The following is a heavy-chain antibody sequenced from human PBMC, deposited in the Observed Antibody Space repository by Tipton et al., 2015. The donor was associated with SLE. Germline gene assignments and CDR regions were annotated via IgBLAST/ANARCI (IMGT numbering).Heavy chain of an antibody. D-gene: IGHD5-24*01. Sequence: GLVKPSETLSLTCTVSGGSMNDYYWSWIRQPPGKGLEWIGYIYYTGSSNHNPSLKSRLTLSIDTSKNQFSLKLSSVTAADTAVYYCVRLELPATKADYWGPGTLVTVSS. CDR1: GGSMNDYY. J-gene: IGHJ4*02. V-gene: IGHV4-59*08. CDR3: VRLELPATKADY. CDR2: IYYTGSS.